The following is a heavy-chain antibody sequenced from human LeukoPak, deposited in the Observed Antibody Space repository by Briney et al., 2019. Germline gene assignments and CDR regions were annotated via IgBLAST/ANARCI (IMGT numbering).Heavy chain of an antibody. J-gene: IGHJ2*01. Sequence: GGSLRLSCAASGFTFSSYWMHWVRQAPGKGLVWVSRINTDGSSTSYADSVEGRFTISRDNTKNTLYLQMNSLRAEDTAVYYCARDNSRCSGGSCYTVPWYFDLWGRGTLVTVSS. V-gene: IGHV3-74*01. CDR2: INTDGSST. CDR1: GFTFSSYW. D-gene: IGHD2-15*01. CDR3: ARDNSRCSGGSCYTVPWYFDL.